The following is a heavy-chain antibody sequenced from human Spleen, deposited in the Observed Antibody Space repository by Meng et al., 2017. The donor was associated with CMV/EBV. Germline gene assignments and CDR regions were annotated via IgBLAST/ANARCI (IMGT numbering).Heavy chain of an antibody. CDR3: AREHSPFPKIVVVPAATTYYYYGMDV. CDR2: ISWNSGSI. CDR1: GFTFDDYA. Sequence: SLKISCAASGFTFDDYAMHWVRQAPGKGLEWVSGISWNSGSIGYADSVKGRFTMSRDNAKNSLYLQMNSLRAEDTAFYYCAREHSPFPKIVVVPAATTYYYYGMDVWGQGTTVTVSS. V-gene: IGHV3-9*01. J-gene: IGHJ6*02. D-gene: IGHD2-2*01.